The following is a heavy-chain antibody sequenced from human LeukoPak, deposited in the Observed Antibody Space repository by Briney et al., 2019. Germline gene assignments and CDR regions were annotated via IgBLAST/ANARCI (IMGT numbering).Heavy chain of an antibody. CDR2: ISSSSSTI. J-gene: IGHJ4*02. V-gene: IGHV3-48*01. Sequence: PGGSLRLSCAASGFTFSSYSMNWVRQAPGKGLEWVSYISSSSSTIYYADSVKGRFTISRDNARNSLYLQMNSLRAEDTAVYYWARDIHDRILDYWGQGTLVTVSS. D-gene: IGHD5-18*01. CDR1: GFTFSSYS. CDR3: ARDIHDRILDY.